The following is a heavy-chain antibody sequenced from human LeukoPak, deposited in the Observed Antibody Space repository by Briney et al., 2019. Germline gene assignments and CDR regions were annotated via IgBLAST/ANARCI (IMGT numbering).Heavy chain of an antibody. CDR2: IRYDGSYQ. V-gene: IGHV3-30*02. CDR3: ATPKADYYPFDY. J-gene: IGHJ4*02. Sequence: PGGSLRLSCAASGFTFSTYDMHWVRQAPGKGLEWLAFIRYDGSYQYYADSVNGRFTISRDNSKNTLYLQMNSLRPEDTAVYYCATPKADYYPFDYWGQGTLATVSS. CDR1: GFTFSTYD. D-gene: IGHD3-22*01.